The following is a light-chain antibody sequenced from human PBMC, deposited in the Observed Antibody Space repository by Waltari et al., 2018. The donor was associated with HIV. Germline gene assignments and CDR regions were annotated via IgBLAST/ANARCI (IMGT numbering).Light chain of an antibody. CDR2: WAS. V-gene: IGKV4-1*01. J-gene: IGKJ2*01. CDR3: QQHRGTPYT. CDR1: QRVLYTSTNTST. Sequence: EIVMTQSPDALAVCLGEKDPLYRKSTQRVLYTSTNTSTITLAWYQQKPGQPPRLLIYWASSRGSGVPDRFSGSGSGTDFTLTISSLQAEDAAFYYCQQHRGTPYTFGQGTKVEIK.